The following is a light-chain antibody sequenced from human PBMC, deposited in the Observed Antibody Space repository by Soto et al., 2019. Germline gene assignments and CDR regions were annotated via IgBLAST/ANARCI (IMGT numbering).Light chain of an antibody. CDR2: GAS. CDR3: QQYGSSPST. J-gene: IGKJ1*01. V-gene: IGKV3-20*01. CDR1: QSVSTNQ. Sequence: IVLTQSPGTLSMSPGERATLSCRASQSVSTNQLAWYQQKPGQAPRRLIFGASSRATGIPDRFSGSGSGTDFTLTISRLEPEDFAVYYCQQYGSSPSTFGQGTKVDIK.